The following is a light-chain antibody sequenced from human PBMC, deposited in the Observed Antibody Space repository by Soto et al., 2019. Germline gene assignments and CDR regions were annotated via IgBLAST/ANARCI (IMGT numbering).Light chain of an antibody. J-gene: IGKJ5*01. V-gene: IGKV1-8*01. CDR2: AAS. Sequence: AIRMTQSPSSLAGSTGDRCTITCRASQGISSYLAWYQQKPGKAPKLLIYAASTLQSGVPLRFSGSGSGTSFTLTISSLQPEDFATYYCQQLLSYPITFGQGTRLEIK. CDR1: QGISSY. CDR3: QQLLSYPIT.